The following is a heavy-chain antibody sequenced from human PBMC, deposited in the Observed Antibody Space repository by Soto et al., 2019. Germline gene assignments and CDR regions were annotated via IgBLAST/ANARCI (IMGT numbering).Heavy chain of an antibody. J-gene: IGHJ6*03. Sequence: GGSLRLSCAASGFTFSSYAMSWVRQAPGKGLEWVSAISGSGGSTYYADSVKGRFTISRDNSKNTLYLQMNSLRAEDTAVYYCAKVMDCSSTSCYPYYYYYMDVWGKGTTVTVSS. D-gene: IGHD2-2*01. CDR3: AKVMDCSSTSCYPYYYYYMDV. CDR2: ISGSGGST. V-gene: IGHV3-23*01. CDR1: GFTFSSYA.